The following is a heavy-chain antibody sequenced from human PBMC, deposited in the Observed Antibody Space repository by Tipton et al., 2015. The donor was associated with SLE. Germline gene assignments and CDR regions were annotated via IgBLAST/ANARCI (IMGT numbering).Heavy chain of an antibody. CDR3: AKGTRSYYYGMDV. Sequence: LSLTCTVSGGSISSYYWSWVRQAPGKGLEWVSAISGSGGSTYYADSVKGRFTISRDNSKNTLYLQMNSLRAEDTAVYYCAKGTRSYYYGMDVWGQGTTVTVSS. CDR2: ISGSGGST. D-gene: IGHD6-19*01. V-gene: IGHV3-23*01. CDR1: GGSISSYY. J-gene: IGHJ6*02.